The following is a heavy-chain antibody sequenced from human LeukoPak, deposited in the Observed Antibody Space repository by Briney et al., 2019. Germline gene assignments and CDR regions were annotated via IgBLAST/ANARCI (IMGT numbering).Heavy chain of an antibody. V-gene: IGHV1-2*02. CDR1: GYTFTDYY. J-gene: IGHJ4*02. CDR2: INPNSGGT. D-gene: IGHD4-17*01. Sequence: GASVKVSCKPSGYTFTDYYMHWVRQAPGQGLEWMGWINPNSGGTNYAQKFQGRVTMTRDTSISTAYMELSRLRSDDTAVYYCATQSGGTVTYNYWGQGTLLTVSS. CDR3: ATQSGGTVTYNY.